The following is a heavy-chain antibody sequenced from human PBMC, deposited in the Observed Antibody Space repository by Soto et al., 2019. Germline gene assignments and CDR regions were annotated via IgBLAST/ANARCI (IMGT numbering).Heavy chain of an antibody. CDR3: ASIPAAMMVSHYFDY. Sequence: PSETLSLTCAVSGYSISSGYYWVCIRQPPGKGLEWIWSIYHSGSTYYNPSLKSRVTMSVDTSKNQFSLKLSSVTAADTAVYYCASIPAAMMVSHYFDYWGQGTLVTVSS. V-gene: IGHV4-38-2*01. CDR2: IYHSGST. D-gene: IGHD2-8*01. CDR1: GYSISSGYY. J-gene: IGHJ4*02.